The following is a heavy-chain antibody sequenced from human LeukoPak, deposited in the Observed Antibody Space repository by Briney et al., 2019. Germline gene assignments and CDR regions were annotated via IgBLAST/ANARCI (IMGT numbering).Heavy chain of an antibody. CDR2: INPNSGGT. J-gene: IGHJ3*02. V-gene: IGHV1-2*02. D-gene: IGHD3-22*01. CDR1: GYTFTSYG. CDR3: ARDRYYYDSSGPTHAFDI. Sequence: SVKVSCKASGYTFTSYGISWVRQAPGQGLEWMGWINPNSGGTNYAQKFQGRVTMTRDTSISTAYMELSRLRSDDTAVYYCARDRYYYDSSGPTHAFDIWGQGTMVTVSS.